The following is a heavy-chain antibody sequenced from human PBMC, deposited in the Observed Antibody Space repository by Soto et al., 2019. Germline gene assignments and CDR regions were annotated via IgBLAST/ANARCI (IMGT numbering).Heavy chain of an antibody. V-gene: IGHV3-48*04. D-gene: IGHD4-17*01. CDR2: IGSTGSVT. CDR1: GFTFSGYS. CDR3: ARARPTSGPAYGLEI. Sequence: EVQLVESGGGLVQPGGSLRLSCAVSGFTFSGYSFNWVRQAPGRGLEWVSFIGSTGSVTHYADSVMGRFTISRDNARNALYLQMGSLRADDTAVYRCARARPTSGPAYGLEIWGQGTVVTVSS. J-gene: IGHJ3*02.